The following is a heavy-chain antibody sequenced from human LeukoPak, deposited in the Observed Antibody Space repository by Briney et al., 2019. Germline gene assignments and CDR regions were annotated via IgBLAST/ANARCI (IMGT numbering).Heavy chain of an antibody. CDR1: GFTFSDYY. V-gene: IGHV3-11*06. CDR3: ARVYSSSFVSV. D-gene: IGHD6-13*01. J-gene: IGHJ4*02. Sequence: GGSLRLSCAASGFTFSDYYMSWIRQAPGKGLEWVSYISSSSSYTNYADSVKGRFTISRDNAKNSLYRQMSSLRAEDTAVYHCARVYSSSFVSVWGQGTLVTVSS. CDR2: ISSSSSYT.